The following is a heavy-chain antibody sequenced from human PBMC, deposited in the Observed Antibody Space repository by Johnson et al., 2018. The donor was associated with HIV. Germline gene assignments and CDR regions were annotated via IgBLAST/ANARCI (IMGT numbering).Heavy chain of an antibody. J-gene: IGHJ3*02. CDR1: GFTFSSYA. CDR3: ARGALSPAAPDAFDI. D-gene: IGHD6-13*01. Sequence: VQLVESGGGLVQPGGSLRLSCAASGFTFSSYAMHWVRQAPGKGLEYVSAISSNGGSPYYENSVKGRFTISRDNSKNTLYLKMGSLRAEDMAVYYCARGALSPAAPDAFDIWGQGTMVTVSS. V-gene: IGHV3-64*01. CDR2: ISSNGGSP.